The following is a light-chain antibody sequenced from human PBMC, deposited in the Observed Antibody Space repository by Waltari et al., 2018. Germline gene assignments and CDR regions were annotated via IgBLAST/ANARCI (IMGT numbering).Light chain of an antibody. CDR3: LSRDISSTRF. Sequence: SSELTQDPTVSVALGQAVRITCQGDSLRRYSASWYHQRPGQAPVLVFYGQDNRPSGNPDRFSGSTSGDTATLTIPGTQAEDEADYYCLSRDISSTRFFGGGTRLTV. J-gene: IGLJ2*01. V-gene: IGLV3-19*01. CDR1: SLRRYS. CDR2: GQD.